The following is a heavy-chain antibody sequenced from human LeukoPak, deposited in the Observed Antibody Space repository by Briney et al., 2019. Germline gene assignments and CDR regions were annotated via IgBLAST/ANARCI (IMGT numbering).Heavy chain of an antibody. V-gene: IGHV4-59*12. CDR2: IYYSGST. D-gene: IGHD4-17*01. CDR3: ARGGRWLPLIRGNFDY. J-gene: IGHJ4*02. CDR1: GGSISSYY. Sequence: PSETLSLTCTVSGGSISSYYWSWIRQPPGKGLEWIGYIYYSGSTNYNPSLKSRVTISVDTSKNQFSLKLSSVTAADTAVYYCARGGRWLPLIRGNFDYWGQGTLVTVSS.